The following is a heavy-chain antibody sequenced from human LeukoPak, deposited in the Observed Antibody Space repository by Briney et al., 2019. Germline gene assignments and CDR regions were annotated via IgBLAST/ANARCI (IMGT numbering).Heavy chain of an antibody. J-gene: IGHJ3*02. D-gene: IGHD5-18*01. CDR3: ARGYSYGSQWTDAFDI. V-gene: IGHV3-33*01. CDR2: IWYDGSKE. Sequence: GGSLRLSCAASGFTFSRYGMHWVRQAPGKGLEWLAVIWYDGSKEYYIDSVKGRFTISRDNSRNTLSLQMNSLRAEDTAVYYCARGYSYGSQWTDAFDIWGQGTMVTVSS. CDR1: GFTFSRYG.